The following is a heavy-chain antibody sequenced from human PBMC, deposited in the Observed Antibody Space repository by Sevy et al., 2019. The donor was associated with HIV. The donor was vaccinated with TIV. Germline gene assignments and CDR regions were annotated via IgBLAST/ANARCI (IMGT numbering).Heavy chain of an antibody. CDR2: ISPHNGDT. CDR1: GYSFTTYR. V-gene: IGHV1-18*01. CDR3: ARAYCSGGSCYSLAY. D-gene: IGHD2-15*01. J-gene: IGHJ4*02. Sequence: ASVKVSCKASGYSFTTYRITWLRQAPGQGLEWMGWISPHNGDTNYVQKLQGRVTMITDTSTSTAYMELMSLRSDDTAVYYCARAYCSGGSCYSLAYWGQGTRVTVSS.